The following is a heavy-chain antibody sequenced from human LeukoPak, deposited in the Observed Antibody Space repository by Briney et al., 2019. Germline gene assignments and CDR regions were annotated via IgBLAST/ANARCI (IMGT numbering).Heavy chain of an antibody. D-gene: IGHD3-16*01. V-gene: IGHV1-18*01. CDR1: GYTFTSYG. Sequence: ASVKVSCKASGYTFTSYGISWVRQAPGQGLEWMGWISGYNGNTNYAQKLQGRVTMTTDTSTSTAYMELRSLRSDDTAVYYCARGASAGGVLPSGYWGQGTLVTVSS. J-gene: IGHJ4*02. CDR3: ARGASAGGVLPSGY. CDR2: ISGYNGNT.